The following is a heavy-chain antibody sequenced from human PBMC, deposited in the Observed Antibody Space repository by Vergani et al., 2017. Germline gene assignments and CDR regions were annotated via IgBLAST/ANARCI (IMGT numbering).Heavy chain of an antibody. CDR2: IIPIFGTA. CDR1: GGTFSSYA. J-gene: IGHJ4*02. V-gene: IGHV1-69*01. D-gene: IGHD3-16*02. CDR3: ARAHLEVTFGGVIDTYYFGY. Sequence: QVQLVQSGAEVKKPGSSVKVSCKASGGTFSSYAISWVRQAPGKGLEWMGGIIPIFGTANYAQKFQGRVTITDDESTSTAYMGLSSLRSEDTAVYYCARAHLEVTFGGVIDTYYFGYWGQGTLVTVSS.